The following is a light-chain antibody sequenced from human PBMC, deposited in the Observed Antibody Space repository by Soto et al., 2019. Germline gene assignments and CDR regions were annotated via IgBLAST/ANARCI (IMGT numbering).Light chain of an antibody. Sequence: EVVLTQYTATLSFSPGERSTLSCMASPSVTNFLAWYQQKPGQAPRLLMYDAFSRATGIPARFSGSQSGTEFILAISSLQSEDFALYYCQQYHNWPRTFGQGTMVDI. CDR2: DAF. CDR3: QQYHNWPRT. V-gene: IGKV3D-15*01. CDR1: PSVTNF. J-gene: IGKJ1*01.